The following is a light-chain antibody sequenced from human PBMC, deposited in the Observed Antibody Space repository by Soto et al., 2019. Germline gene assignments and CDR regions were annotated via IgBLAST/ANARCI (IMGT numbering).Light chain of an antibody. J-gene: IGKJ5*01. V-gene: IGKV3-11*01. CDR3: QQRSNWPSIT. CDR2: DAS. CDR1: QSVSSN. Sequence: EIVLTQSPSTLPLSPGERATLSCRASQSVSSNLAWYQQKPGQAPRLLIYDASNRATGIPARFSGSGSGTDFTLTINSLEPEDSAVYYCQQRSNWPSITFGQGTRLEIK.